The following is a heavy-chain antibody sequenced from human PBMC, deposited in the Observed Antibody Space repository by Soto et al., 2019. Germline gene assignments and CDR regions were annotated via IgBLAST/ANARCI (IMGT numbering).Heavy chain of an antibody. D-gene: IGHD2-15*01. Sequence: GASVKVSCKASGYTFTSYYMHWVRQAPGQGLEWMGIINPSGGSTSYAQKFQGRVTMTRDTSTSTVYMELSSLRSEDTAVYYCAREGYCSGGSCYSLFDYWGQGTLVTVSS. CDR1: GYTFTSYY. CDR2: INPSGGST. J-gene: IGHJ4*02. V-gene: IGHV1-46*01. CDR3: AREGYCSGGSCYSLFDY.